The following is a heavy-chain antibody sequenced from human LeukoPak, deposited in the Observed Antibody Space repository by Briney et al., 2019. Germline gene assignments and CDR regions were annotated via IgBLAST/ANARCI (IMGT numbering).Heavy chain of an antibody. J-gene: IGHJ5*02. Sequence: PSETLSLTCTVSGGSISSGGYYWSWIRQHPGKGLEWIGYTYYSGSTYYNPSLTSRVTISVDTSKNQFSLKLSSVTSADTAVYYCARGHLDIPMVRADNWFDPWGQGTLVTVSS. CDR2: TYYSGST. V-gene: IGHV4-31*03. CDR1: GGSISSGGYY. CDR3: ARGHLDIPMVRADNWFDP. D-gene: IGHD3-10*01.